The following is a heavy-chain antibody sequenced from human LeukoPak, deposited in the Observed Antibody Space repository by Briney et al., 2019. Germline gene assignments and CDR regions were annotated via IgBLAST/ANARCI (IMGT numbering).Heavy chain of an antibody. Sequence: GGSLRLSCAASGFTFSSYGMHWVRQAPGKGLEWVAFIRYDGSNKYYADSVKGRFTISRDNSKNTLYLQMNSLRAEDTAVYYCAKGRDIVVVPPTQYEDYFDYWGQGTLVTVSS. D-gene: IGHD2-2*01. V-gene: IGHV3-30*02. J-gene: IGHJ4*02. CDR1: GFTFSSYG. CDR3: AKGRDIVVVPPTQYEDYFDY. CDR2: IRYDGSNK.